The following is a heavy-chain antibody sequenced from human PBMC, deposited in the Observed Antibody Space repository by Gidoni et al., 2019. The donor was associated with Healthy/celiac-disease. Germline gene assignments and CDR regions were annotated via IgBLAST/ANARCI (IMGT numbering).Heavy chain of an antibody. D-gene: IGHD2-2*01. CDR3: ARGGGYCRSTSCDRAPDY. V-gene: IGHV3-21*01. CDR2: ISSSSSYI. Sequence: EVQLVVSGVVLLTPGASLRLSCAASGFTFSSDILNWVRQAPGKGLEWVSSISSSSSYIYYADSVKGRFTIGRDNAKNSRDLQMNSLRDEDTAGYYCARGGGYCRSTSCDRAPDYWGQGTLVTVSS. J-gene: IGHJ4*02. CDR1: GFTFSSDI.